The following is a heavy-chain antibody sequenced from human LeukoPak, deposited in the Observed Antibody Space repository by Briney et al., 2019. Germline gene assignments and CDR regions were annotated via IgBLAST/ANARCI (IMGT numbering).Heavy chain of an antibody. D-gene: IGHD6-6*01. CDR3: TYTSSSGVVY. Sequence: GGSLRLSCAASGFTFSSYSMNWVRQASGKGLEWIGRIRNKANNYATAYGASVKGRFTISREDSKNTAYLQMNSLNTEDTAVYYCTYTSSSGVVYWGQGALVTVSS. CDR1: GFTFSSYS. V-gene: IGHV3-73*01. CDR2: IRNKANNYAT. J-gene: IGHJ4*02.